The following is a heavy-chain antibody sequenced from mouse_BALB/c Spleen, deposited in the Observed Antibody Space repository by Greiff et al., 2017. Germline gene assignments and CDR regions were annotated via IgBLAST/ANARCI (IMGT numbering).Heavy chain of an antibody. CDR2: ISYDGSN. D-gene: IGHD1-1*01. J-gene: IGHJ3*01. Sequence: DVQLQESGPGLVKPSQSLSLTCSVTGYSITSGYYWNWIRQFPGNKLEWMGYISYDGSNNYNPSLKNRISITRDTSKNQFFLKLNSVTTEDTATYYCASDQAEYYGSSLAYWGQGTLVTVSA. CDR3: ASDQAEYYGSSLAY. V-gene: IGHV3-6*02. CDR1: GYSITSGYY.